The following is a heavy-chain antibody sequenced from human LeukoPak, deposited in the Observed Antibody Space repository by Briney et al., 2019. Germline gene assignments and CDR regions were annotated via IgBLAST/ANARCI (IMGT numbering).Heavy chain of an antibody. V-gene: IGHV3-48*01. CDR2: IGISSGNT. D-gene: IGHD5-12*01. Sequence: GGSLRLSCAASGFNFIGYSMNWVRQAPGKGLEWISYIGISSGNTKYADSVKGRFTISRDKARNSLYLQMNSLRVEDTAVYYCARDHRYAFDNWGHGTLVTVSS. CDR1: GFNFIGYS. CDR3: ARDHRYAFDN. J-gene: IGHJ4*01.